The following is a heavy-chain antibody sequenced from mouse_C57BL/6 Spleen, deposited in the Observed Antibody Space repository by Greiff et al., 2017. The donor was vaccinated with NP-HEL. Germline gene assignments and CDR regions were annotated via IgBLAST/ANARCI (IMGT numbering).Heavy chain of an antibody. D-gene: IGHD2-5*01. V-gene: IGHV5-17*01. Sequence: EVKLVESGGGLVKPGGSLKLSCAASGFTFSDYGMHWVRQAPEKGLEWVAYISSGSSTIYYADTVKGRFTISRDNAKNNLFLQMTSMRSEDTAMYYCARAYYSNYPFAYWGQGTLVTVSA. CDR3: ARAYYSNYPFAY. J-gene: IGHJ3*01. CDR2: ISSGSSTI. CDR1: GFTFSDYG.